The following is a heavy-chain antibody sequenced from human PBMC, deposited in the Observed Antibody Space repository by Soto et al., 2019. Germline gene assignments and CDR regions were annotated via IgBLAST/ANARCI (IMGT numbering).Heavy chain of an antibody. Sequence: VGSLILSCAAAGFTFSSYSMNWVRQAPGKGLEWVSSISSSSSYIYYADSVKGRFTISRDNAKNSLYLQMNSLRAEDTAVYYCARDQVVVAATIDYWGQGTLVTVSS. J-gene: IGHJ4*02. CDR2: ISSSSSYI. CDR3: ARDQVVVAATIDY. D-gene: IGHD2-15*01. V-gene: IGHV3-21*01. CDR1: GFTFSSYS.